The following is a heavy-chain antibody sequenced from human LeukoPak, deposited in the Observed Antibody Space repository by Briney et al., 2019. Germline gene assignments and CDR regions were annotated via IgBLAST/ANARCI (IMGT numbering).Heavy chain of an antibody. Sequence: SETLSLTCAVPGGSISSSNWWSWVRQPPGKGLEWIGEIYHSGSTNYNPSLKSRVTISVDKSKNQFSLKLSSLTAADTAVYYCARESSSFKSVFDYWGQGTLVTVSS. CDR3: ARESSSFKSVFDY. D-gene: IGHD6-6*01. J-gene: IGHJ4*02. V-gene: IGHV4-4*02. CDR2: IYHSGST. CDR1: GGSISSSNW.